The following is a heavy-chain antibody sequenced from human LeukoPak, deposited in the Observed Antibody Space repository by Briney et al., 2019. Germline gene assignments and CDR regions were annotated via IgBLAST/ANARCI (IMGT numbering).Heavy chain of an antibody. CDR2: ISYDGNNK. CDR1: GSTSSTYA. CDR3: AGSPRVTVTGHWFDP. D-gene: IGHD4-17*01. Sequence: GGSLRLSCAASGSTSSTYAMHWVRQAPGKGLEWVTVISYDGNNKYYADSVKGRFTISRDNSKNTLYLQMNSLRAEDTAVYYCAGSPRVTVTGHWFDPWGQGTLVTVSS. J-gene: IGHJ5*02. V-gene: IGHV3-30*04.